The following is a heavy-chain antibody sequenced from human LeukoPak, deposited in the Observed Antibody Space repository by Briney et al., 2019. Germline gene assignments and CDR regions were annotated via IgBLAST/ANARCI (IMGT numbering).Heavy chain of an antibody. CDR3: ARDAGVVGANLGLAFDI. V-gene: IGHV3-21*01. J-gene: IGHJ3*02. CDR1: GFTFSSYS. CDR2: FSSSSSYI. Sequence: GGSLRLSCAASGFTFSSYSMNWVRQAPGKGLEWVSSFSSSSSYIYYADSVKGRFTISRDNAKNSLYLQMNSLRAEDTAVYYCARDAGVVGANLGLAFDIWGQGTMVTVSS. D-gene: IGHD1-26*01.